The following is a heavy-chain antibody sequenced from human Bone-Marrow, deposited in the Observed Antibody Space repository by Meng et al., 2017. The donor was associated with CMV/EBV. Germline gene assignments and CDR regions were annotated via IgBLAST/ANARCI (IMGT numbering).Heavy chain of an antibody. J-gene: IGHJ4*02. D-gene: IGHD3-10*01. V-gene: IGHV5-10-1*01. Sequence: SCTRSGYRFPHYWLSWVRQLPGQGLEWLGRIDPSDSYTIYSPSFQGHVTFSADKSISTAYLQWSSLKASDTAMYYCARQGGDDYIDYWGQGTLVTVSS. CDR2: IDPSDSYT. CDR1: GYRFPHYW. CDR3: ARQGGDDYIDY.